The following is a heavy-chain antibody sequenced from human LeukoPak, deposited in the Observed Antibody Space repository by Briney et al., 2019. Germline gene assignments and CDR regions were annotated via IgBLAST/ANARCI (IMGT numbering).Heavy chain of an antibody. J-gene: IGHJ3*02. D-gene: IGHD3-10*01. V-gene: IGHV1-18*01. CDR2: ISAYNGNT. Sequence: ASVKVSCKASGYTFTSYGISWVRQAPGQGLEWMGWISAYNGNTNYAQKLQGRVTMTTDTSTSTAYMELRSLRSDDTAVYYCARNYYYGSGSPRAFGIWGQGTMVTVSS. CDR3: ARNYYYGSGSPRAFGI. CDR1: GYTFTSYG.